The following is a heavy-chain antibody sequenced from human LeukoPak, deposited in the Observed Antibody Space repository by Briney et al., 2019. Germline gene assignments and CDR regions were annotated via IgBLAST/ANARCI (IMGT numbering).Heavy chain of an antibody. CDR1: GFSFSNAW. CDR2: IAMKAGGGTR. J-gene: IGHJ4*02. Sequence: GGSLRLSCTASGFSFSNAWWSWVGQAPGKGLEWVGRIAMKAGGGTRDYAAPVNGRFTISRHDSKTTLYLKITSLKHEDTAVYYCTTPERYYYDTSDFYGSPYWGQGTLVTVSS. CDR3: TTPERYYYDTSDFYGSPY. V-gene: IGHV3-15*04. D-gene: IGHD3-22*01.